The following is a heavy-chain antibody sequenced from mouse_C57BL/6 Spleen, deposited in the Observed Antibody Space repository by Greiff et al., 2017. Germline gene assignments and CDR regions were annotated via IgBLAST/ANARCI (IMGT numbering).Heavy chain of an antibody. V-gene: IGHV1-26*01. D-gene: IGHD1-1*01. CDR1: GYTFTDYY. Sequence: EVQLQESGPELVKPGASVKISCKASGYTFTDYYMNWVKQSHGKSLEWIGDINPNNGGTSYNQKFKGKATLTVDKSSSTAYMELRSLTSEDSAVYYCAKPPTYYYGSSWVAYWGQGTLVTVSA. J-gene: IGHJ3*01. CDR3: AKPPTYYYGSSWVAY. CDR2: INPNNGGT.